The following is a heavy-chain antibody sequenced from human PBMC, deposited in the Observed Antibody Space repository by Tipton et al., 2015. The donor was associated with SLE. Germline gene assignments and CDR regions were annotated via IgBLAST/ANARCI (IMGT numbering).Heavy chain of an antibody. V-gene: IGHV3-7*01. J-gene: IGHJ4*02. Sequence: SLRLSCAASGFTFSSYWMSWVRQAPGKGLEWVANIKQDGSEKSYVDSVKGRFTISRDNAKNSLYLQMNSLRAEDTAVYYCARDHDYYDSSGYYYYHYFDYWGQGTLVTVSS. CDR3: ARDHDYYDSSGYYYYHYFDY. D-gene: IGHD3-22*01. CDR1: GFTFSSYW. CDR2: IKQDGSEK.